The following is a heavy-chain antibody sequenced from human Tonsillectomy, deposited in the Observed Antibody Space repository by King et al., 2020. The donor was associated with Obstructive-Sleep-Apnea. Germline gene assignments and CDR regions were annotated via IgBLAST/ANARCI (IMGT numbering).Heavy chain of an antibody. Sequence: VQLQESGPGLVKPSQTLSLACTVSGGSISRGGHYWSWLRQHPGKGLEWIGHIYYSGGTYYNPSLKSRVTLSVDTSKNQFSLKLNSVTAADAAVYYCARAETAEGTHFDCWGQGILVTVSS. V-gene: IGHV4-31*03. CDR1: GGSISRGGHY. CDR3: ARAETAEGTHFDC. CDR2: IYYSGGT. D-gene: IGHD2-21*02. J-gene: IGHJ4*02.